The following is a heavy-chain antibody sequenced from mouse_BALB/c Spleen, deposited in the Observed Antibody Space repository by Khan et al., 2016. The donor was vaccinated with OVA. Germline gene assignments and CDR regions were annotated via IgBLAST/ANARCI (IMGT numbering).Heavy chain of an antibody. CDR1: GYSITSGYY. CDR3: ASKSYGKGAY. V-gene: IGHV3-6*02. CDR2: ISYDGSN. Sequence: EVQLQESGPGLVKPSQSLSLTCSVTGYSITSGYYWNWIRQFPGNRLEWMGYISYDGSNNYNPSLKNRISITRDTSKKQFFLKLNSVTTEDTATYSSASKSYGKGAYWGQGTLVTVSA. J-gene: IGHJ3*01. D-gene: IGHD2-1*01.